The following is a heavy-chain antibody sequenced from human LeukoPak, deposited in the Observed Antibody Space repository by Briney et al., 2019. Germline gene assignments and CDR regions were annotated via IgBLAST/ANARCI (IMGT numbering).Heavy chain of an antibody. Sequence: ASVKVSCKASGYTFTSYGISWVRQAPGQGLEWMGWISAYNGNTNYAQKLQGRVTMTTDTSTSTAYMELRSLRSDDTAVYYCARGRQRGSCFLDAFDIWGQGTMVTVSS. CDR2: ISAYNGNT. D-gene: IGHD2-15*01. CDR3: ARGRQRGSCFLDAFDI. J-gene: IGHJ3*02. V-gene: IGHV1-18*01. CDR1: GYTFTSYG.